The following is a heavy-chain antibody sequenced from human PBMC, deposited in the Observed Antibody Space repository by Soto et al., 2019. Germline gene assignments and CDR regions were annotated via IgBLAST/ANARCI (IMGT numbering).Heavy chain of an antibody. CDR2: IYSGGST. D-gene: IGHD5-12*01. V-gene: IGHV3-66*01. CDR1: GFTVSSNY. J-gene: IGHJ4*02. CDR3: ARGHISGYDKFDY. Sequence: EVQLVESGGGLVQPGGSLRLSCAASGFTVSSNYMSWVRQAPGKGLEWVSVIYSGGSTYYADSVKGRFTISRDNSKNTLYLQMNSLRAEDTAVYYCARGHISGYDKFDYWGEGALVTVSS.